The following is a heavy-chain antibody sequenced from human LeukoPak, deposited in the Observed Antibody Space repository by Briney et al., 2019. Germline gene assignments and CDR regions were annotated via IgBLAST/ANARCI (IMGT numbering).Heavy chain of an antibody. CDR1: GFTFRSYA. V-gene: IGHV3-30*18. CDR3: AKADCSITSCSTPLGY. J-gene: IGHJ4*02. CDR2: ISYDGSNK. Sequence: GGSLRLSCAASGFTFRSYAMHWVRQAPGKGLEWVAVISYDGSNKYYADSVKGRFTISRDNSKNTLYLQMNSLRAEDTAVYYCAKADCSITSCSTPLGYWGQGTLVTVSS. D-gene: IGHD2-2*01.